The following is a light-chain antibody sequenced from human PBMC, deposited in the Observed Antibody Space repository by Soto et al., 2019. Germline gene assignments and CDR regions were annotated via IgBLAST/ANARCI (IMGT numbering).Light chain of an antibody. J-gene: IGKJ1*01. CDR2: AAS. V-gene: IGKV1-39*01. CDR3: QQSYGAPRT. Sequence: DIQMTQSPSSLSASVGDRVTITCRASQTIMTYLNWYQQKPGKAPRLLIYAASSLQSGVPSRFSGGGSGTDFTLTISSLQPEDFATYYCQQSYGAPRTFGQGTKVEIK. CDR1: QTIMTY.